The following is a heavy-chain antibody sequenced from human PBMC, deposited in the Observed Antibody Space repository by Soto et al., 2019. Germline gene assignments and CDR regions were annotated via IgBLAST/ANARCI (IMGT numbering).Heavy chain of an antibody. CDR1: GGTFSSYA. V-gene: IGHV1-69*13. Sequence: ASVKVSCKASGGTFSSYAISWVRQAPGQGLEWMGGIIPIFGTANYAQKFQGRVTITADESTSTAYMELSSLRSEDTAVYYCASMGRNYDFWSGRLGSGGMDVWGQGTTVTVSS. CDR3: ASMGRNYDFWSGRLGSGGMDV. CDR2: IIPIFGTA. D-gene: IGHD3-3*01. J-gene: IGHJ6*02.